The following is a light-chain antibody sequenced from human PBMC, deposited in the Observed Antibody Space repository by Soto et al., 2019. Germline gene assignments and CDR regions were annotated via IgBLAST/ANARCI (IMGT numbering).Light chain of an antibody. CDR3: CSYTSSSTYV. CDR1: SSDVGSYNR. V-gene: IGLV2-18*02. Sequence: QSVLTQPPSVSGSPGQSVTISCTGTSSDVGSYNRVSWYQQPPGTAPQLMIYEVSNRPSGVPDRFSGSKSGNTASLTISGLQAKDEADYYCCSYTSSSTYVFGTGTKVTVL. CDR2: EVS. J-gene: IGLJ1*01.